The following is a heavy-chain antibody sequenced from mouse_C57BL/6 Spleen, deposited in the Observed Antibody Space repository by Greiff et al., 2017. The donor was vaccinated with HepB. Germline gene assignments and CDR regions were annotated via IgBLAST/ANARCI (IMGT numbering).Heavy chain of an antibody. CDR1: GFNIKDDY. V-gene: IGHV14-4*01. Sequence: VQLKQSGAELVRPGASVKLSCTASGFNIKDDYMHWVKQRPEQGLEWIGWIDPENGDTEYASKFQGKATITADTSSNTAYLQLSSLTSEDTAVYYCTTRVRFAYWGQGTLVTVSA. CDR3: TTRVRFAY. J-gene: IGHJ3*01. CDR2: IDPENGDT.